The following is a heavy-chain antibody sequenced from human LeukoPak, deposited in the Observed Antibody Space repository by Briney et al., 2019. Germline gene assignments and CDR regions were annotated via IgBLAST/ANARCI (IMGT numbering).Heavy chain of an antibody. CDR2: IWYDGSNK. J-gene: IGHJ6*02. CDR3: ARGDCGGDCFNNYYYYVMDV. D-gene: IGHD2-21*01. Sequence: GGSLRLSCAASGFTFSSYGMHWVRQAPGKGLEWVAVIWYDGSNKYYADSVKGRFTISRDNSKNTLYLQMNSLRAEDTAVYYCARGDCGGDCFNNYYYYVMDVWGQGTTVTVSS. V-gene: IGHV3-33*01. CDR1: GFTFSSYG.